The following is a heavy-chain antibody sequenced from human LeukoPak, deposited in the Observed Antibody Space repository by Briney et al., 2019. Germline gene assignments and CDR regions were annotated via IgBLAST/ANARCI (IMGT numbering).Heavy chain of an antibody. CDR2: INHNGNVN. Sequence: GSLSLSCAASGFTFSSYWMSWVRQAPGKGLEWVASINHNGNVNYYVDSVKGRFTISRDNAKNSLYLQMSNLRAEDTAVYFCARGGGLDVWGQGATVTVSS. V-gene: IGHV3-7*03. CDR3: ARGGGLDV. D-gene: IGHD3-16*01. CDR1: GFTFSSYW. J-gene: IGHJ6*02.